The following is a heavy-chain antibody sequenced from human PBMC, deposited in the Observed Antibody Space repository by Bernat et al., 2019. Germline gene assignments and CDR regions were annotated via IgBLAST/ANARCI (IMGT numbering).Heavy chain of an antibody. V-gene: IGHV3-23*01. CDR3: AKDMRGYYRPSDY. CDR2: IGGGGGDI. J-gene: IGHJ4*02. D-gene: IGHD3-22*01. CDR1: GFTFSFYA. Sequence: EVQLSESGGGLVQPGGSLRLSCEVSGFTFSFYAMNWVRQAPGKGLEWVSSIGGGGGDIYYTDSVSGRFTSTRDNSKNTLYLQMNSLRAEDTAIYYCAKDMRGYYRPSDYWGQGTLVTVSS.